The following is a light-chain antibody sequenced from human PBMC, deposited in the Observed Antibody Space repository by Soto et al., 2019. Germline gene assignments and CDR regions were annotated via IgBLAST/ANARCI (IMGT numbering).Light chain of an antibody. CDR3: QQYGSSPWIT. J-gene: IGKJ5*01. Sequence: EIVLTQSPGTLSLSPGERATLSCRASQSVSSSYLAWYQQKPGQAPRLLIYGASSRATGIPDRFSGSGSGTDFTLTISSLEPEDFEVYYCQQYGSSPWITFGQGTRLEIK. V-gene: IGKV3-20*01. CDR2: GAS. CDR1: QSVSSSY.